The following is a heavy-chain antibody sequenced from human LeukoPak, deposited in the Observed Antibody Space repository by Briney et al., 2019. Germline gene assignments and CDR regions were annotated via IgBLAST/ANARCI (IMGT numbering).Heavy chain of an antibody. CDR2: ISISGSRI. CDR3: AKDPRFSTSNN. CDR1: GFTFSTHF. D-gene: IGHD2/OR15-2a*01. Sequence: GGSLRLSCAASGFTFSTHFMGWVRQAPGKGLEWVSGISISGSRIYYAASVQGRFTVSRDDSRNTLFLQMNGLRVEDTAVYYCAKDPRFSTSNNRGQGTLVTVSS. J-gene: IGHJ4*02. V-gene: IGHV3-23*01.